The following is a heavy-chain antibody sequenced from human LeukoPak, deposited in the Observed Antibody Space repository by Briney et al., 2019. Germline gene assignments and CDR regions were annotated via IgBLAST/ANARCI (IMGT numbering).Heavy chain of an antibody. V-gene: IGHV3-23*01. CDR2: ISGSGGST. CDR1: GFTFSSCA. D-gene: IGHD6-6*01. Sequence: GGSLRLSCAASGFTFSSCAMSWVGQAPGKGLEWVSTISGSGGSTYYADSVKGRFTISRDNSKNTLYLQMNSLRAEDTAVYYCARLYSSSDYWGQGTLVTVSS. J-gene: IGHJ4*02. CDR3: ARLYSSSDY.